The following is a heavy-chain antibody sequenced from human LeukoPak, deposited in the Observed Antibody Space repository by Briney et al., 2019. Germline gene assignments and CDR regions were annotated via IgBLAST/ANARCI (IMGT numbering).Heavy chain of an antibody. D-gene: IGHD6-13*01. CDR3: ARDNRYYSAAAGTFAFDI. J-gene: IGHJ3*02. Sequence: LETLSLTCTVSGGSISSHYWSWIRQPPGKGLEWIGYIYYSGSTNYNPSLKSRVTISVDTSKNQFSLKLSSVTAADTAVYYCARDNRYYSAAAGTFAFDIWGQGTMVTVSS. CDR2: IYYSGST. V-gene: IGHV4-59*11. CDR1: GGSISSHY.